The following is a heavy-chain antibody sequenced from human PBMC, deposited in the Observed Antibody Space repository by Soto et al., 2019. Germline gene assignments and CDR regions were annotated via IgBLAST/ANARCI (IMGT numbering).Heavy chain of an antibody. J-gene: IGHJ4*02. CDR1: GYTFTGYY. CDR3: ARAIVVVTPPDY. V-gene: IGHV1-3*01. Sequence: ASVKVSCKASGYTFTGYYMHWVRQAPGQRLEWMGWINAANGNTKYSQKFQGRVTITRDTSASTAYMELSSLRSEDTAVYYCARAIVVVTPPDYWGQGTLVTVSS. D-gene: IGHD3-22*01. CDR2: INAANGNT.